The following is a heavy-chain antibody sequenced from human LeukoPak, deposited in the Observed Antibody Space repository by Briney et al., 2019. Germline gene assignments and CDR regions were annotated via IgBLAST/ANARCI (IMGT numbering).Heavy chain of an antibody. Sequence: ASVKVSCKASGYTFTGYYMHWVRQAPGQGLEWMGWINPNSGSTNYAQKFQGWVTMTRDTSISTAYMELSRLRSDDTAVYYCARVSKGWYDAFDIWGQGTMVTVSS. D-gene: IGHD6-19*01. CDR1: GYTFTGYY. CDR2: INPNSGST. V-gene: IGHV1-2*04. J-gene: IGHJ3*02. CDR3: ARVSKGWYDAFDI.